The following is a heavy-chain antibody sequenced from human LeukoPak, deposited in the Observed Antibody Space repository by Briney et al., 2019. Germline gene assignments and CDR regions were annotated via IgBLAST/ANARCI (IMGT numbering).Heavy chain of an antibody. D-gene: IGHD1-14*01. J-gene: IGHJ6*02. V-gene: IGHV3-7*01. CDR3: ASGSETDYYYYGMDV. CDR1: GFTFSNYW. Sequence: GSXXXSXAASGFTFSNYWMSWVRQAPGKGLEWVANIKQDGSEKYYVDSVKGRFTISRDNAKNSLYLQMNSLRAEDTAVYYCASGSETDYYYYGMDVWGQGTTVTVSS. CDR2: IKQDGSEK.